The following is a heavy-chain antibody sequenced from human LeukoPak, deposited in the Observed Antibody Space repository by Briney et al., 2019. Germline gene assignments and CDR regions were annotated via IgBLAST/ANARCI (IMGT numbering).Heavy chain of an antibody. CDR2: ISGSGGST. V-gene: IGHV3-23*01. CDR3: AKDRLLYSSSWYAFFDY. CDR1: GFTFSSYA. D-gene: IGHD6-13*01. Sequence: PGGSLRLSCAASGFTFSSYAMSGVRQAPGKGLEWGSAISGSGGSTYYADSVKGRFTISRDNSKNTLYLQMNGLRAEDTAVYYCAKDRLLYSSSWYAFFDYWGQGTLVTVSS. J-gene: IGHJ4*02.